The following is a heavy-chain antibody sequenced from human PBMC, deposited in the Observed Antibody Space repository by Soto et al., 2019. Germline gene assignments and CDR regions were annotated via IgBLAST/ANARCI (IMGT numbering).Heavy chain of an antibody. J-gene: IGHJ4*02. D-gene: IGHD2-15*01. CDR3: ARGCSGGSCYPPRPFDY. V-gene: IGHV3-23*01. Sequence: GGSLRLSCEASGFTFRSYAMSWVRQAPGKGLEWVSAISDNGGNTYYPDSVRGRFTISRDNSKNTLFLQMNSVRSDDTAVYYCARGCSGGSCYPPRPFDYWGQGTLVTVSS. CDR2: ISDNGGNT. CDR1: GFTFRSYA.